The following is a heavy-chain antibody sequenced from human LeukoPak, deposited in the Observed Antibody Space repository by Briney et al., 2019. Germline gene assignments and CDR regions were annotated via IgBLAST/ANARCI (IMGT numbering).Heavy chain of an antibody. J-gene: IGHJ5*02. D-gene: IGHD2/OR15-2a*01. CDR1: GFTFSSYG. CDR3: AEVGLTFEDWFDP. CDR2: IRYDGSNK. V-gene: IGHV3-30*02. Sequence: GGSLRLSCAASGFTFSSYGMHWVRQAPGKGLEWVAFIRYDGSNKYYADSVKGRFTISRDNSKNTLYLQMNSLRAEDTAVYYCAEVGLTFEDWFDPWGQGTLVTVSS.